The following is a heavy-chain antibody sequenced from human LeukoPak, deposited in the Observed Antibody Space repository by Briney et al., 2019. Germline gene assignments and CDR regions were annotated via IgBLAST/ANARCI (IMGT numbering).Heavy chain of an antibody. V-gene: IGHV4-39*01. CDR1: GGSISTSSYY. J-gene: IGHJ4*02. D-gene: IGHD1-14*01. Sequence: PSETLSLTCTVSGGSISTSSYYWGWIRQPPGKGLEWIGSIYYSGSTYYNPSLKSRVTISVYTSKDQFSLKLSSVTAADTAIYYCARRGNYNPGYFDYWGQGTLVTVSS. CDR3: ARRGNYNPGYFDY. CDR2: IYYSGST.